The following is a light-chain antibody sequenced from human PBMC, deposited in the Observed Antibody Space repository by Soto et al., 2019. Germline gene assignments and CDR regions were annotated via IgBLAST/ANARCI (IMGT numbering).Light chain of an antibody. CDR3: LQHNSYPWT. CDR1: QSVSSN. CDR2: GAS. J-gene: IGKJ1*01. Sequence: EIVMTHSPATLSVSPGERATLSCSASQSVSSNLAWYQQKPGQAPRLLIYGASIRATGIPARFSGSGSGTEFTLTISSLQPEDFATYYCLQHNSYPWTFGQGTKVDIK. V-gene: IGKV3-15*01.